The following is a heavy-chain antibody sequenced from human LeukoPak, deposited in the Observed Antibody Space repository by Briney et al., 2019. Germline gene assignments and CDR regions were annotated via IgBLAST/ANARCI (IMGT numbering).Heavy chain of an antibody. Sequence: PGGSLRLSRAASGFTFSRAWINWVRQAPGKGLEWVGRIKSKTDGGTTDYAAPVKGRFTISRDDSKNTLYLQMNSLKTENTAVYYCTTDGTMVRGPFDYWGQGTLVTVSS. CDR2: IKSKTDGGTT. D-gene: IGHD3-10*01. J-gene: IGHJ4*02. CDR3: TTDGTMVRGPFDY. CDR1: GFTFSRAW. V-gene: IGHV3-15*01.